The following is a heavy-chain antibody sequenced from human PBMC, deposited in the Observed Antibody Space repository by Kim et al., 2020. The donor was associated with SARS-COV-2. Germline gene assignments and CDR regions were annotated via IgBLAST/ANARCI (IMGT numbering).Heavy chain of an antibody. Sequence: ADSVKGRFTISRDNSKNSLYLQMNSLRAEDTAVYYCARAHDCGGDCYLDYWGQGTLVTVSS. D-gene: IGHD2-21*02. J-gene: IGHJ4*02. CDR3: ARAHDCGGDCYLDY. V-gene: IGHV3-33*01.